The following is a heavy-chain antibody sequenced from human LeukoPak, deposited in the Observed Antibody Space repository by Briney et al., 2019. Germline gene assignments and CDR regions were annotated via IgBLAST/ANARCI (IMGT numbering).Heavy chain of an antibody. J-gene: IGHJ5*02. Sequence: AGGSLSLSCEGSGFTFRNYWMGWVRQAPGKGLQWLPNIKTDGSEKYYVDSVKGRFTISRDNAKNSVYLQMNYLRAEDTAVYYCVRVGGIAVAVHKLFTWGQGTLVTVSS. D-gene: IGHD6-19*01. CDR2: IKTDGSEK. V-gene: IGHV3-7*01. CDR3: VRVGGIAVAVHKLFT. CDR1: GFTFRNYW.